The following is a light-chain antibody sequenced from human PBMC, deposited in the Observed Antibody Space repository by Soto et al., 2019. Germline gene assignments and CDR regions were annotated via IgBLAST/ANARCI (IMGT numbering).Light chain of an antibody. Sequence: EIVLTQSPGTLSLSPGERATLSCRASQSVSSSYLAWYQQKPGQAPRLLIYGASSRATGIPDRFSGSGSGTDFRLTISRLEPQDIELYYCQQYGGGPPFTVGGRTRVELK. CDR3: QQYGGGPPFT. J-gene: IGKJ4*01. CDR2: GAS. CDR1: QSVSSSY. V-gene: IGKV3-20*01.